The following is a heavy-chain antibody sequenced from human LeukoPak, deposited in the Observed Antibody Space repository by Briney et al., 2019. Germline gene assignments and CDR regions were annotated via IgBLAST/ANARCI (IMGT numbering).Heavy chain of an antibody. CDR3: AREENNYGSSPALDK. CDR1: GGSIGSSSYY. V-gene: IGHV4-39*02. CDR2: IYYSGST. D-gene: IGHD3-10*01. Sequence: SETLSLTCTVSGGSIGSSSYYWGWIRQPPGKGLEWIGSIYYSGSTYYNPSLKSRVTISVDTSKNQFSLKLRSVTAADTAVYYCAREENNYGSSPALDKWGQGTLVTVSS. J-gene: IGHJ4*02.